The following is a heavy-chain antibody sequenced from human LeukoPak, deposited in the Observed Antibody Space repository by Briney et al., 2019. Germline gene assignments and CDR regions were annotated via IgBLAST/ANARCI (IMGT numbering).Heavy chain of an antibody. J-gene: IGHJ4*02. CDR2: INPNSGGT. CDR3: ARVRGWEDNYFDY. CDR1: GYTFTGYY. D-gene: IGHD1-26*01. Sequence: ASVKVSCKASGYTFTGYYMHWVRQAPGQGLEWMGWINPNSGGTNYAQKFQGRVTMTRDTSISTAYMELSRLRSDDTAVYYCARVRGWEDNYFDYWRQGTLVTVSS. V-gene: IGHV1-2*02.